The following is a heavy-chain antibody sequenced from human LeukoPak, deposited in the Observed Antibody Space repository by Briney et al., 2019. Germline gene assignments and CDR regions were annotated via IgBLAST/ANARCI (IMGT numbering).Heavy chain of an antibody. CDR2: IYYSGST. CDR3: ARVTSRPGAYGDHFDY. D-gene: IGHD4-17*01. Sequence: NPSETLSLTCTVSGDSITSGGNYWSWIRQHPGKGLEWIGYIYYSGSTNYSPSLKSRVTISVDTSKNQFSLKLSSVTAADTAVYYCARVTSRPGAYGDHFDYWGQGTLVTVSS. J-gene: IGHJ4*02. CDR1: GDSITSGGNY. V-gene: IGHV4-61*08.